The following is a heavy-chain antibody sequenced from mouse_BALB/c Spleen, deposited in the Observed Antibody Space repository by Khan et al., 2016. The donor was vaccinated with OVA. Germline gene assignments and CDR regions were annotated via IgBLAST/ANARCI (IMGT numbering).Heavy chain of an antibody. J-gene: IGHJ3*01. V-gene: IGHV7-3*02. CDR1: GFTFSDYY. CDR3: ARVDYGYGFAY. Sequence: EVELVESGGGLVEPGGSLRLSCATSGFTFSDYYMSWVRQPPGKALEWLGFIRKKASGYTTEYSASGKGRFTISRDNSPSFLYLQMNSLRAEDSATSYCARVDYGYGFAYWGQGTLVTVSA. CDR2: IRKKASGYTT. D-gene: IGHD1-2*01.